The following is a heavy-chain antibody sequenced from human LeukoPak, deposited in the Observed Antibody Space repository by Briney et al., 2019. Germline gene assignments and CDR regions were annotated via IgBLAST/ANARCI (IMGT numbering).Heavy chain of an antibody. Sequence: SETLSLTCTVSGGSISSYYWSWIRQPPGKGLEWIGYIYYSGSTNYNPSLKSRVTISVDTSKNQFSLKLSSVTAADTAVYYCARGSVSSSWYPDVDYWGQGTLVTVSS. CDR2: IYYSGST. V-gene: IGHV4-59*01. J-gene: IGHJ4*02. D-gene: IGHD6-13*01. CDR3: ARGSVSSSWYPDVDY. CDR1: GGSISSYY.